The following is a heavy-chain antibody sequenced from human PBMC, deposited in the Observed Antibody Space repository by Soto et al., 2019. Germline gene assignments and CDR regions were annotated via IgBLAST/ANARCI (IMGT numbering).Heavy chain of an antibody. J-gene: IGHJ6*02. CDR3: AKDIPPEIDDFWHGMDV. CDR1: GFTFSNYG. D-gene: IGHD3-3*01. V-gene: IGHV3-30*18. Sequence: QVQLVESGGGVVQPGRSLRLSCGASGFTFSNYGMYWVRQAPGKGLEWVAVISYGGTRKYYADSVKGRFTISRDNSKNTLYLQMNRLRPADTAVYYCAKDIPPEIDDFWHGMDVWGQGTTVTVSS. CDR2: ISYGGTRK.